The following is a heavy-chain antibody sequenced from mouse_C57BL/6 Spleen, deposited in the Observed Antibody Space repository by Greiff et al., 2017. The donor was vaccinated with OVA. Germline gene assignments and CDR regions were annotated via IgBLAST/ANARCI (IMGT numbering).Heavy chain of an antibody. Sequence: EVQRVESGGDLVKPGGSLKLSCAASGFTFSSYGMSWVRQTPDKRLEWVATISSGGSYTYYPDSVKGRFTISRDNAKNTLYLQMSSLKSEDTAMCYCARRGIVKRYFDVWGTGTTVTVSS. V-gene: IGHV5-6*01. CDR2: ISSGGSYT. D-gene: IGHD2-5*01. J-gene: IGHJ1*03. CDR1: GFTFSSYG. CDR3: ARRGIVKRYFDV.